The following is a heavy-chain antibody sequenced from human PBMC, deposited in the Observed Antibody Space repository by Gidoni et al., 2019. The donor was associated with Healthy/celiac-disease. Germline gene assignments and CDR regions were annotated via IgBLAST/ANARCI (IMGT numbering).Heavy chain of an antibody. J-gene: IGHJ5*02. V-gene: IGHV4-34*01. CDR1: GGSFSGYY. CDR2: INHSGST. D-gene: IGHD2-15*01. CDR3: ARGPPGYCSGGSCYRNWFDP. Sequence: QVQLQQWGAGLLKPSETLSLTCAVYGGSFSGYYWRWIRQPPGKGLEWIGEINHSGSTNYNPSLKSRVTISVDTSKNQFSLKLSSVTAADTAVYYCARGPPGYCSGGSCYRNWFDPWGQGTLVTVSS.